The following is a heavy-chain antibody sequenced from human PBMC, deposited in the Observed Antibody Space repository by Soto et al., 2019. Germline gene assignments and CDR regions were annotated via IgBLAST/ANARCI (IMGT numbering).Heavy chain of an antibody. J-gene: IGHJ4*02. D-gene: IGHD3-10*01. CDR1: GCTFTNDD. V-gene: IGHV1-8*01. CDR3: ARDYYGSGSYDNF. CDR2: MNPSSGDT. Sequence: ASVNVSCKASGCTFTNDDINWVRQATGQGLEWMGWMNPSSGDTGXAQKFQGRVXLTRDASISTAXMELSXLRSDDTAVXYCARDYYGSGSYDNFWGPGTLVTVSS.